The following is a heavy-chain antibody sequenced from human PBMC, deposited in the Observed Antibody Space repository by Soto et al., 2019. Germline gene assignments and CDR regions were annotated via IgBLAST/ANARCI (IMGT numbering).Heavy chain of an antibody. D-gene: IGHD6-19*01. CDR2: SYYSGGN. Sequence: QLQLQESGPGLVKPSETLSLTCTVAGDSISSSGYFWGWIRQPPGKGLEWIGSSYYSGGNYYNPSLKSRVTISVDTSKNQFSLRLNSVTASDTAVYYCAIHKQWLALGLDWGQGTMVTVSS. CDR3: AIHKQWLALGLD. V-gene: IGHV4-39*01. CDR1: GDSISSSGYF. J-gene: IGHJ4*02.